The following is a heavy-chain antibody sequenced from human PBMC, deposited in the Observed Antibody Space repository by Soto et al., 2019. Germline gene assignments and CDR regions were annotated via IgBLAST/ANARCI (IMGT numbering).Heavy chain of an antibody. Sequence: SETLSLTCTVSGGSIGYSNYYWGWIRQPPGKALEWIGTIYYSGSAYYNPSLKSRVTMSVDTSKNQFSLKLTSVAAADTAVYYCAKLVVPTSSWFDPWGQGTLVTVSS. CDR1: GGSIGYSNYY. D-gene: IGHD2-21*01. CDR2: IYYSGSA. J-gene: IGHJ5*02. V-gene: IGHV4-39*01. CDR3: AKLVVPTSSWFDP.